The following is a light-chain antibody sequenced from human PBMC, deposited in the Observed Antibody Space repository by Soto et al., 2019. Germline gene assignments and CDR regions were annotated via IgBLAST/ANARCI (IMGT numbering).Light chain of an antibody. V-gene: IGKV3-20*01. CDR3: QQYGRT. CDR2: GAS. J-gene: IGKJ1*01. CDR1: QIFSISY. Sequence: EIVLTQSPGTLSLSLGERATLSCWASQIFSISYLAWYQQKPGQAPRLLIYGASSRATGIPDRFIGSGSGTDFTLTISRLEPEDFAVYYCQQYGRTFGQGTKVDIK.